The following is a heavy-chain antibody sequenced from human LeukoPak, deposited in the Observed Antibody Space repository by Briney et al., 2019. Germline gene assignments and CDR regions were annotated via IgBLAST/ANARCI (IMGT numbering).Heavy chain of an antibody. V-gene: IGHV3-30-3*01. J-gene: IGHJ4*02. CDR1: GFTFSSYA. D-gene: IGHD5-18*01. CDR3: ARRYRGFDY. CDR2: ISYDGSNK. Sequence: GRSLRLSCAASGFTFSSYAMHWVRQAPGKGLEWVAVISYDGSNKYYADSVKGRFTISRDNSKNTLYLQMNSLRAEDTAVYYCARRYRGFDYWGQGTLVTVSS.